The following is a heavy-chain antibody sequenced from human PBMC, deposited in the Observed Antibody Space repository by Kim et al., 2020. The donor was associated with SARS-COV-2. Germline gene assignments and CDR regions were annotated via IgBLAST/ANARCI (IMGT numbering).Heavy chain of an antibody. CDR2: IYSGGST. CDR3: ARAPVYYYDSSGPWADYYFDY. V-gene: IGHV3-66*02. D-gene: IGHD3-22*01. J-gene: IGHJ4*02. Sequence: GGSLRLSCAASGFTVSSNYMSWVRQAPGKGLEWVSVIYSGGSTYYADSVKGRFTISRDNSKNTLYLQMNSLRAEDTAVYYCARAPVYYYDSSGPWADYYFDYWGQGTLVTVSS. CDR1: GFTVSSNY.